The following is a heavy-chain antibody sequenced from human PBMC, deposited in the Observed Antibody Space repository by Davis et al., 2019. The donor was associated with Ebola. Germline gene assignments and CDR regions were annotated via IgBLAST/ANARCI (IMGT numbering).Heavy chain of an antibody. J-gene: IGHJ4*02. Sequence: GESLKISCAASGFTFSSYELNWVRQAPGKGLEWVSYISSSGNTIYYADSVKGRFTISRDNAKNSLYLHMNSLRVEDTAVYYCARGRAYCGGDCYSDFGYWGQGTLVTVSS. CDR1: GFTFSSYE. D-gene: IGHD2-21*02. CDR2: ISSSGNTI. CDR3: ARGRAYCGGDCYSDFGY. V-gene: IGHV3-48*03.